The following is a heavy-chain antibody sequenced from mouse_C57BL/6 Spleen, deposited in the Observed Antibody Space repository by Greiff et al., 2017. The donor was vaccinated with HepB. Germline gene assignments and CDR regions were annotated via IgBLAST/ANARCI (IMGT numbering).Heavy chain of an antibody. D-gene: IGHD2-3*01. V-gene: IGHV1-82*01. CDR2: IYPGDGDT. CDR1: GYAFSSSW. J-gene: IGHJ2*01. Sequence: QVQLKESGPELVKPGASVKISCKASGYAFSSSWMNWVKQRPGKGLEWIGRIYPGDGDTNYNGKFKGKATLTADKSSSTAYMQLSSLTSEDSAVYFCARDGYYGRGYFDYWGQGTTLTVSS. CDR3: ARDGYYGRGYFDY.